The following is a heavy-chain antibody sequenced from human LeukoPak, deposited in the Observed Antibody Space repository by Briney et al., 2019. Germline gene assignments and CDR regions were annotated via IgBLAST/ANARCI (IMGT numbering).Heavy chain of an antibody. Sequence: GGSLRLSCAASGFDVSINYMNWVRQAPGKGLEWVSSISSSSSYIYYADSVKGRFTISRDNAKNSLYLQMNSLRAEDTAVYYCARSYDDYGGNGYYWGQGTLVTVSS. CDR3: ARSYDDYGGNGYY. J-gene: IGHJ4*02. CDR1: GFDVSINY. D-gene: IGHD4-23*01. V-gene: IGHV3-21*01. CDR2: ISSSSSYI.